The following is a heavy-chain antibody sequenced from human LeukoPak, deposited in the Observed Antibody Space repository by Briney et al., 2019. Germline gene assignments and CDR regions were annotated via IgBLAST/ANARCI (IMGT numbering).Heavy chain of an antibody. Sequence: PGGSLRLSCAASGFTVSSNYMSWVRQSPGKGLQWVSVIYSGAGTYYADSVKGRFTISRDNSKNTLYLQMNSLRAEDSAVYFCASQLRNPYSFDHWGQGTLVTVSS. D-gene: IGHD2-2*01. J-gene: IGHJ4*02. CDR3: ASQLRNPYSFDH. CDR1: GFTVSSNY. V-gene: IGHV3-53*01. CDR2: IYSGAGT.